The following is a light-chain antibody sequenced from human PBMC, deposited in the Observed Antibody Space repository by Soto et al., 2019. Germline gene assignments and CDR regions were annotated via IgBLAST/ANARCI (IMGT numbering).Light chain of an antibody. CDR2: KVS. J-gene: IGLJ1*01. V-gene: IGLV2-14*01. Sequence: QSVLTQPASVSGSPGQSITISCTGTSSDVGAFDLVSWYQHYPDKAPKLLIYKVSHRPSGVSNRFSGSKSGNTASLTISGLQAEDEADYFCTSCTAGALYVFGTGTKGTVL. CDR3: TSCTAGALYV. CDR1: SSDVGAFDL.